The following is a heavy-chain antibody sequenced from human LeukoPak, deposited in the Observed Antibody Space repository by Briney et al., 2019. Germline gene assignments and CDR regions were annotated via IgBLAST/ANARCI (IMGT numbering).Heavy chain of an antibody. V-gene: IGHV4-39*01. CDR2: IYYSGNT. J-gene: IGHJ4*02. CDR1: GVSISSSNSY. Sequence: SETLSLTCAVSGVSISSSNSYWGWIRQPPGKGLEWIGSIYYSGNTYYNASLKSRVTISVDTSKNQFSLKVTSVTAADTAVYYCARGLLTGEFDYWGQGTLVTVSS. CDR3: ARGLLTGEFDY. D-gene: IGHD7-27*01.